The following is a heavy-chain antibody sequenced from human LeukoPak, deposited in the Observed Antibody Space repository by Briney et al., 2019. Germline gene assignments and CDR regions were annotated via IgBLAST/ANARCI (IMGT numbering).Heavy chain of an antibody. D-gene: IGHD2-21*02. V-gene: IGHV1-3*01. CDR3: ARGASSYCGGDCSDAFDI. CDR1: GYTFTSYA. CDR2: INAGNGNT. Sequence: ASVKVSCKASGYTFTSYAMHWVRQAPGQRLERMGWINAGNGNTKYSQKFQGRVTITRDTSASTAYMELSSLRSEDTAVYYCARGASSYCGGDCSDAFDIWGQGTMVTVSS. J-gene: IGHJ3*02.